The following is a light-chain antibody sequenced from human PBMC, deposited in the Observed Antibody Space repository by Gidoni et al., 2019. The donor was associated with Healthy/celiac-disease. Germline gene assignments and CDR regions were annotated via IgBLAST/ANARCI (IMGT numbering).Light chain of an antibody. J-gene: IGKJ1*01. Sequence: EIVLTQSPGTLSLSPGEKATLSCRASQSVSSSYLAWYKQKPGQAPRLLIYGASSRATCIPDRFSGSGSGTDFTLTISRLEPEDFAVYYGQQYGTSPWTFGQGTKVEIK. CDR3: QQYGTSPWT. CDR2: GAS. V-gene: IGKV3-20*01. CDR1: QSVSSSY.